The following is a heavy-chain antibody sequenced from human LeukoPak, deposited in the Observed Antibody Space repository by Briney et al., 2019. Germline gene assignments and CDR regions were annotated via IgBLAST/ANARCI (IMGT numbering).Heavy chain of an antibody. Sequence: SQTLSLTCTVSGGSISSGVYYWSWIRQHPGKGLEWIGYIYYSGSTYYNPSLKSRVTISVDTSKNQFSLKLSSVTAADTAVYYCARAVVVITNFDYWGQGTLVTVSS. CDR1: GGSISSGVYY. CDR2: IYYSGST. CDR3: ARAVVVITNFDY. V-gene: IGHV4-31*03. D-gene: IGHD3-22*01. J-gene: IGHJ4*02.